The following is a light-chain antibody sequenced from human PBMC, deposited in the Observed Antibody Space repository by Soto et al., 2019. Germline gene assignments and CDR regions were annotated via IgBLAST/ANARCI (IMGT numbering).Light chain of an antibody. CDR1: RSNIGTNA. J-gene: IGLJ2*01. V-gene: IGLV1-44*01. CDR3: AVWDDNLNGPV. Sequence: QSVLTQPPSASGTPGQRVTISCSGGRSNIGTNAVNWYQQLPGTAPKLLMFHDERRPSGVPDRVSGSKSGTSASLAISGLRSDDEADYYCAVWDDNLNGPVFGGGTKLTVL. CDR2: HDE.